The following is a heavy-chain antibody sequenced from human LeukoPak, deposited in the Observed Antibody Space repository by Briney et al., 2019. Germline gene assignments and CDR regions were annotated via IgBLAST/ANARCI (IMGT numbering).Heavy chain of an antibody. CDR2: IKGDGSEK. CDR3: ARVTRDGYKDY. Sequence: GGSLRLSCAASGFTFSSYWMSWVRLAPGKGLEWVANIKGDGSEKWYADSVKGRFTISRDNSKNTLYLQMNSLRAEDTAVYYCARVTRDGYKDYWGQGTLVTVSS. D-gene: IGHD5-24*01. J-gene: IGHJ4*02. V-gene: IGHV3-7*03. CDR1: GFTFSSYW.